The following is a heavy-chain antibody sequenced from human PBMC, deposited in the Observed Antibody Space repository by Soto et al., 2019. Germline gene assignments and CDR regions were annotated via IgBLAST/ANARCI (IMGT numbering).Heavy chain of an antibody. Sequence: EVHLVESGGGLVQTGGSLRLSCAIFESTVSRDWMNWVRRAPGKGLEWVAHINQDGSEKYYVDSVKGRFTISRDNAKKSLYLQMNTLRPAATAMYYCSGGVGDAFWGQGTLVTVSS. D-gene: IGHD1-26*01. CDR2: INQDGSEK. V-gene: IGHV3-7*04. J-gene: IGHJ4*02. CDR3: SGGVGDAF. CDR1: ESTVSRDW.